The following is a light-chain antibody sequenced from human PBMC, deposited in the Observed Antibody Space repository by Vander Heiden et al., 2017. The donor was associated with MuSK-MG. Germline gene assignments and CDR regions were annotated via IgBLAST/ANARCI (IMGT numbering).Light chain of an antibody. J-gene: IGKJ4*01. CDR2: KAS. CDR1: QSISIY. V-gene: IGKV1-5*03. CDR3: QQEDSYVLT. Sequence: DIQMTQSPSTLSASVGDRVTITCRASQSISIYLAWYQQKPGKAPKSLIYKASSLQTGVPPRFSGSGSGTEFSLTISSLQPDDFATYYCQQEDSYVLTFGGGTKVEIK.